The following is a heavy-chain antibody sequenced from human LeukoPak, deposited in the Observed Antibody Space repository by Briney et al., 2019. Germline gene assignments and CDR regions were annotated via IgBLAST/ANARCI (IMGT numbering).Heavy chain of an antibody. D-gene: IGHD5/OR15-5a*01. CDR1: GFTFRQYY. J-gene: IGHJ4*02. CDR3: ARDLSRLSV. CDR2: ISSSSSYA. V-gene: IGHV3-11*05. Sequence: GSLRLSCAASGFTFRQYYMTWIRQAPGKGPEWISYISSSSSYANYADSVKGRFTISRDNDKNTVYLQMNSLRVDDTAVYYCARDLSRLSVWGQGTLVTVSS.